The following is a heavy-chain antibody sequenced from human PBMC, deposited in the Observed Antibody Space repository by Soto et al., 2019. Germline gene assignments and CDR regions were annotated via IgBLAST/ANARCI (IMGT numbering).Heavy chain of an antibody. J-gene: IGHJ4*02. D-gene: IGHD3-22*01. CDR2: INAGNGNT. Sequence: ASVKVSCKASGYTFTSYAMHWVRQAPGQRLEWMGWINAGNGNTKYSQKFQGRVTITRDTSASTAYMELSSLRSEDTAVYYCARGIYDSSGYYYVKVWSYSGYWGQGTLVTVSS. CDR1: GYTFTSYA. V-gene: IGHV1-3*01. CDR3: ARGIYDSSGYYYVKVWSYSGY.